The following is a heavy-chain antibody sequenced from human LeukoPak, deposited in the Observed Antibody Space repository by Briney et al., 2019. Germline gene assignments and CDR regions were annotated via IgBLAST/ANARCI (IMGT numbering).Heavy chain of an antibody. CDR1: GFTFSSYS. CDR3: ARDDSSSDNWFDP. Sequence: GGSLRLSCAASGFTFSSYSMNWVRQAPGKGLEWVSSISSSSSYIYYADSVKGRFTISRDNAKNSLYLQMNGLRAEDTAVYYCARDDSSSDNWFDPWGQGTLVTVSS. J-gene: IGHJ5*02. CDR2: ISSSSSYI. V-gene: IGHV3-21*01. D-gene: IGHD6-13*01.